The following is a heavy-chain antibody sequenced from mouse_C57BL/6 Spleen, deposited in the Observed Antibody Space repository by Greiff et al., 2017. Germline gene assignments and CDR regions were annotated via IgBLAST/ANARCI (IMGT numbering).Heavy chain of an antibody. Sequence: EVQLVESGGGLVKPGGSLKLSCAASGFTFSSYAMSWVRQTPEKRLEWVATISDGGSYTYYPDNVKGRFTISRDNAKNNLYLQMSHLKSEDTAMYYCARGTGTGFDYWGQGTTLTVSS. V-gene: IGHV5-4*01. CDR3: ARGTGTGFDY. J-gene: IGHJ2*01. D-gene: IGHD4-1*01. CDR1: GFTFSSYA. CDR2: ISDGGSYT.